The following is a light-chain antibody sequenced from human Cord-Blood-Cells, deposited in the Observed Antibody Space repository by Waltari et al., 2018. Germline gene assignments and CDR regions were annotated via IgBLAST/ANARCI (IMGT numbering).Light chain of an antibody. Sequence: QSALTQPASVSGSPGQSITISCTGTSSDVGRYNLVSWYQQHPGKAPKLMIYEGSKRPSGVSNRFSGSKSGNTASLTISGLQAEDEADYYCYSYAGSSTFVVFGGGTKLTVL. CDR3: YSYAGSSTFVV. CDR1: SSDVGRYNL. CDR2: EGS. V-gene: IGLV2-23*03. J-gene: IGLJ2*01.